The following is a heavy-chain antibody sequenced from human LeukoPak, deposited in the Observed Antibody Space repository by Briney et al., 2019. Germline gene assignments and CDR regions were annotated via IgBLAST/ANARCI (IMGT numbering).Heavy chain of an antibody. CDR2: IWYDGSNK. CDR3: AKDYGDYGELIDY. V-gene: IGHV3-30*02. CDR1: GFTFSSYG. D-gene: IGHD4-17*01. J-gene: IGHJ4*02. Sequence: PGGSLRLSCAASGFTFSSYGMHWVRQAPGKGLEWVAVIWYDGSNKYYADSVKGRFTISRDNSKNTLYLQMNSLRAEDTAVYYCAKDYGDYGELIDYWGQGTLVTVSS.